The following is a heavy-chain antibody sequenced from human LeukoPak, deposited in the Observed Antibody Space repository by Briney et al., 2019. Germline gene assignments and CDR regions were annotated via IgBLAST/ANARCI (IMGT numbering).Heavy chain of an antibody. CDR3: ARADSNGWHYYFDY. D-gene: IGHD6-19*01. CDR1: GGSISSYY. J-gene: IGHJ4*02. Sequence: SETLSLTCTVSGGSISSYYWNWIRQPAGKGLEWIGRIYTSGSTNYNPSLKSRVTMSVDTSKNQFSLKLTSVTAADTAVYYCARADSNGWHYYFDYWGQGTLVTVSS. CDR2: IYTSGST. V-gene: IGHV4-4*07.